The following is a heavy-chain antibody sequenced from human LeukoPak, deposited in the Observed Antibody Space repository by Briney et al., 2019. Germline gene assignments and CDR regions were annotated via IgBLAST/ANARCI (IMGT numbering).Heavy chain of an antibody. V-gene: IGHV1-18*01. CDR1: GYTFTSYG. CDR3: ARDPGVAVAGTNWFDP. CDR2: ISAYNGNT. Sequence: PSVKVSCKASGYTFTSYGISWVRQAPGQGLEWMGWISAYNGNTNYAQKLQGRVTMTTDTSTSTAYMELRSLRSDDTAVYYCARDPGVAVAGTNWFDPWGQGTLVTVSS. D-gene: IGHD6-19*01. J-gene: IGHJ5*02.